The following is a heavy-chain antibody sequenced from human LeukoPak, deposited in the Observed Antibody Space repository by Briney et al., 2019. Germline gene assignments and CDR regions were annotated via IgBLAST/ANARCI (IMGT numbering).Heavy chain of an antibody. CDR2: IYYSGST. CDR3: ARQGITGTTGNWFDP. CDR1: GGSISSYY. Sequence: TSSETLSLTCTVSGGSISSYYWSWIRQPPGKGLEWIGYIYYSGSTNYNPSLKSRVTISVDTSKSQFSLKLSSVTAADTAVYYCARQGITGTTGNWFDPWGQGTLVTVSS. J-gene: IGHJ5*02. D-gene: IGHD1-20*01. V-gene: IGHV4-59*08.